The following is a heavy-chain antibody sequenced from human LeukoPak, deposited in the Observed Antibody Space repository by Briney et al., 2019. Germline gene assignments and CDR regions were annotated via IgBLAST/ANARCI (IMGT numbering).Heavy chain of an antibody. Sequence: ASVKVSCKASGYTFTSYGISWVRQAPGQGLEWMGWISAYKGNTDYVQKQKLQGRVTMTTDTSTSTAYMELRSLRSDDTAVYYCARDGTMVRGVISFRPNDAFDIWGQGTMVTVSS. V-gene: IGHV1-18*01. CDR2: ISAYKGNT. CDR1: GYTFTSYG. J-gene: IGHJ3*02. D-gene: IGHD3-10*01. CDR3: ARDGTMVRGVISFRPNDAFDI.